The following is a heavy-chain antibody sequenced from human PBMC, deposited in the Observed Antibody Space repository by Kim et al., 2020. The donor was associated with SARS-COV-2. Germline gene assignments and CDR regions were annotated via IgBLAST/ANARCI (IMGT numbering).Heavy chain of an antibody. CDR3: ATVCFPDYHDSSRLYYFDY. Sequence: ASVKVSCKVSGYTLTELSMHWVGQAPGKGLEWMGGFDPEDGETIYAQKFQGRVTMTEDTSTDTAYMDLSSLRPQDTAAYYYATVCFPDYHDSSRLYYFDYWGKGTWVTVSS. CDR1: GYTLTELS. D-gene: IGHD3-22*01. CDR2: FDPEDGET. J-gene: IGHJ4*02. V-gene: IGHV1-24*01.